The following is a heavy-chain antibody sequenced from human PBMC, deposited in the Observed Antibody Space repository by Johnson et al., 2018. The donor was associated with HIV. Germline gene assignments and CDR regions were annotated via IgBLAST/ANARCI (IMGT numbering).Heavy chain of an antibody. CDR2: ISGSGGST. D-gene: IGHD3-22*01. Sequence: VQLVESGGGLVQPGGSLRLSCAASGFTFSSYAMSWVRQAPGKGLEWVSAISGSGGSTYYADSVKGRFTISRDNSKNTLYLQMNSLRAEDTAVYYGAKEQSVVVIGIGAFDIWGQGTMVTVSS. CDR3: AKEQSVVVIGIGAFDI. V-gene: IGHV3-23*04. CDR1: GFTFSSYA. J-gene: IGHJ3*02.